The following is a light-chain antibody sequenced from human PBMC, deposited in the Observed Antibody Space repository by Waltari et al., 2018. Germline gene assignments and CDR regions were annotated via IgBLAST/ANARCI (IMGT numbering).Light chain of an antibody. V-gene: IGKV1-5*03. Sequence: DIQMTQSPSTLSASVGDRVTITCRASQSVSSWLAWYQQKPGKAPKLLIYKASSLESGVPSRFSGSGSGTEFTLTISSLQPDDFATYYCQQYNSYPATFGGGTKVEIK. CDR2: KAS. CDR1: QSVSSW. CDR3: QQYNSYPAT. J-gene: IGKJ4*01.